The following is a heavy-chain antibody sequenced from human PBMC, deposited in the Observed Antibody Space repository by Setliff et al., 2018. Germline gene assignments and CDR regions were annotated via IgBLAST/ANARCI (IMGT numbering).Heavy chain of an antibody. V-gene: IGHV4-59*01. D-gene: IGHD3-22*01. J-gene: IGHJ5*02. CDR3: ARAAKYDSSGYYGFWFDP. CDR2: IYSSGST. CDR1: GGSISSSY. Sequence: LETLSLTCTVSGGSISSSYWSWIRQPPGKGLEWIGYIYSSGSTNNNPSLKSRATISVDTSKNQFSLKLSSVTAADTAVYYCARAAKYDSSGYYGFWFDPWGQGTLVTVSS.